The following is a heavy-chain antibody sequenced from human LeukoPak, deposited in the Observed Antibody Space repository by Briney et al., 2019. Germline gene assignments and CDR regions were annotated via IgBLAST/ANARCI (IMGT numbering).Heavy chain of an antibody. CDR3: ARALGTYCDFWSGPRGFDY. Sequence: SQTLSLTCAISGDSVSSNSAAWNWIRQSPSRGLEWLGRTYYRSKWYNDYAVSVKSRITINPDTSKNQFSLQLNSVTPEDTAVYYCARALGTYCDFWSGPRGFDYWGQGTLVTVSS. CDR2: TYYRSKWYN. V-gene: IGHV6-1*01. D-gene: IGHD3-3*01. J-gene: IGHJ4*02. CDR1: GDSVSSNSAA.